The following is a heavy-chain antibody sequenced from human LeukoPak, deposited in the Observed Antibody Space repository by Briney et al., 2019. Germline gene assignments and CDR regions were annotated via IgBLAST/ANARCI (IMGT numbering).Heavy chain of an antibody. J-gene: IGHJ4*02. D-gene: IGHD6-19*01. CDR3: AKAGRGVVGYFDY. Sequence: GGSLRHSRTASGFTFADYAISWVRQAPGKGLEWVSAIRGSGGGTYYADSVKGRFTISRDNSKNTLYLQMNSLRDEDTALYYCAKAGRGVVGYFDYWGQGTLVTVSS. V-gene: IGHV3-23*01. CDR2: IRGSGGGT. CDR1: GFTFADYA.